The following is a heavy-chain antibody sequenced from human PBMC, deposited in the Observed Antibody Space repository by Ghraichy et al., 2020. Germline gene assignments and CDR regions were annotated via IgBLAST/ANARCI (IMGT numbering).Heavy chain of an antibody. D-gene: IGHD2-21*01. Sequence: SETLSLTCTVSGDSINSGDSFWTWIRQPPGKGLQWIGKIFYSGTTSYNPSLESRLAISVDTSKSQFSLRLSSVTTADTAVYYCARVFKESFAPQNSFFFYIIDGGGKETTVTVSS. V-gene: IGHV4-30-4*08. CDR1: GDSINSGDSF. CDR3: ARVFKESFAPQNSFFFYIIDG. J-gene: IGHJ6*03. CDR2: IFYSGTT.